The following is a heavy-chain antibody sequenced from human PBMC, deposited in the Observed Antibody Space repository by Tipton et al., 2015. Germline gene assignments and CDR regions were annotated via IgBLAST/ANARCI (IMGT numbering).Heavy chain of an antibody. V-gene: IGHV3-23*01. CDR3: AKDGARYDYVWGSSRPRWFDP. CDR2: ISGSGGST. J-gene: IGHJ5*02. CDR1: GFTFRSSA. Sequence: SLRLSCAASGFTFRSSAMSWVRQAPGKGLLWVSGISGSGGSTYYADSVKGRFTISRDNSKNTLYLQMNSLRAEDTAVYYCAKDGARYDYVWGSSRPRWFDPWGQGTLVTVSS. D-gene: IGHD3-16*01.